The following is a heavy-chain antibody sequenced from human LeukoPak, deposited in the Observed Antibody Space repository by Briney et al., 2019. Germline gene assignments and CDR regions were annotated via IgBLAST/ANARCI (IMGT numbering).Heavy chain of an antibody. V-gene: IGHV3-53*01. CDR1: GFIVSDNY. CDR2: IYSGGTT. D-gene: IGHD4-17*01. Sequence: GGSLRLSCAASGFIVSDNYMSWVRQAPGKGLEWVSIIYSGGTTYCADSVKGRFSISRDNSKNTIYLQMNSLRAEDTAVYYCARAVTVTTIFDYWGQGTLVTVSS. J-gene: IGHJ4*02. CDR3: ARAVTVTTIFDY.